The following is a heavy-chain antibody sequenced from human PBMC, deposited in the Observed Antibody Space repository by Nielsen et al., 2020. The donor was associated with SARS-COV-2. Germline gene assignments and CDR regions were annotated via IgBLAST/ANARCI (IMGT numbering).Heavy chain of an antibody. CDR3: ARDPDILTGYYQGRGAFDI. Sequence: GESLKISCAASGFTFSSYGMHWVRQAPGKGLEWVAVISYDGSNKYYADSVKGRFTISRDNSKNTLYLQMNSLRAEDTAVYYCARDPDILTGYYQGRGAFDIWGQGTMVTVSS. CDR2: ISYDGSNK. CDR1: GFTFSSYG. J-gene: IGHJ3*02. V-gene: IGHV3-30*03. D-gene: IGHD3-9*01.